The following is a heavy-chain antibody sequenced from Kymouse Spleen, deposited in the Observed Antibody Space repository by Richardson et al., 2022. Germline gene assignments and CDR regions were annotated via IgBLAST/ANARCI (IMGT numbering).Heavy chain of an antibody. CDR3: AKAGITGTLDY. CDR1: GFTFDDYA. D-gene: IGHD1-7*01. V-gene: IGHV3-9*01. Sequence: EVQLVESGGGLVQPGRSLRLSCAASGFTFDDYAMHWVRQAPGKGLEWVSGISWNSGSIGYADSVKGRFTISRDNAKNSLYLQMNSLRAEDTALYYCAKAGITGTLDYWGQGTLVTVSS. CDR2: ISWNSGSI. J-gene: IGHJ4*02.